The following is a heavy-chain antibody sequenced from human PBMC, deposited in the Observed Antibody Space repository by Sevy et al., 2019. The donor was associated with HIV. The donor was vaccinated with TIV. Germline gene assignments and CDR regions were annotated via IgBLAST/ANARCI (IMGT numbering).Heavy chain of an antibody. V-gene: IGHV3-23*01. D-gene: IGHD3-16*02. CDR2: LSGSGGST. Sequence: GGSLRLSCAASGFTFSIYAMSWVRQAPGKGLEWVSGLSGSGGSTYYADSVKGRFTISRDNSKNTLYLQMNSLRAEDTAVYYCAKDQGDYDWGTFRDYWGPGTLVTVSS. CDR3: AKDQGDYDWGTFRDY. CDR1: GFTFSIYA. J-gene: IGHJ4*02.